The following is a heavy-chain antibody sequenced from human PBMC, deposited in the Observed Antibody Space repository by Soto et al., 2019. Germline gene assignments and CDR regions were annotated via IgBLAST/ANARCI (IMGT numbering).Heavy chain of an antibody. CDR2: MIPIFGTA. J-gene: IGHJ6*02. Sequence: SVKVSCKASGGTFSSYAISWVRQAPGRGLEWMGGMIPIFGTANYAQKFQVRVTITAGESTSTAYMELSSLRSEDTAVYYCVNSPVEMSTPKIYYYNGMDVWGQGTTVTVSS. CDR1: GGTFSSYA. CDR3: VNSPVEMSTPKIYYYNGMDV. D-gene: IGHD2-15*01. V-gene: IGHV1-69*13.